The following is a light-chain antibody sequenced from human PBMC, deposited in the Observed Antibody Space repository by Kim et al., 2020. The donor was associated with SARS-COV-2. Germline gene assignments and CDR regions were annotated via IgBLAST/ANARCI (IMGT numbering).Light chain of an antibody. CDR2: GKN. Sequence: SSELTQDPAVSVALGQTVRITCQGDSLRTYYATWYQQKPGQAPVIVIYGKNNRPSGIPDRFSGSNSGNTASLTITGAQAEDEADYYCNSRDSSGNPYVFG. V-gene: IGLV3-19*01. CDR1: SLRTYY. J-gene: IGLJ1*01. CDR3: NSRDSSGNPYV.